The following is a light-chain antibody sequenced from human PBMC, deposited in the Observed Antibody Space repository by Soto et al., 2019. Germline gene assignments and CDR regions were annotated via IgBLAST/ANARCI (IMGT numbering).Light chain of an antibody. CDR1: QSISSY. CDR3: QQSNSTPG. J-gene: IGKJ1*01. CDR2: AAP. V-gene: IGKV1-39*01. Sequence: DILMTQSPSTLSASLGDRATITCRASQSISSYLNWYQQKPGKAPKLLIYAAPSLQSGVPSRFSGSGAGTDIPITISIQPAEDFATYYCQQSNSTPGFGHGTKVDIK.